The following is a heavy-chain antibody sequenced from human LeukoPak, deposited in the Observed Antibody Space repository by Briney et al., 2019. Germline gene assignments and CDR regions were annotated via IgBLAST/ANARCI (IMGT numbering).Heavy chain of an antibody. V-gene: IGHV4-30-2*01. J-gene: IGHJ3*02. Sequence: PSETLSLTCAVYGGSFSGYYWSWIRQPPGKGLEWIGYIYHSGSTYYNPSLKSRVTISVDRSKNQFSLKLSSVTAADTAVYYCARFADYYDSSGYYSRPYAFDIWGQGTMVTVSS. D-gene: IGHD3-22*01. CDR1: GGSFSGYY. CDR2: IYHSGST. CDR3: ARFADYYDSSGYYSRPYAFDI.